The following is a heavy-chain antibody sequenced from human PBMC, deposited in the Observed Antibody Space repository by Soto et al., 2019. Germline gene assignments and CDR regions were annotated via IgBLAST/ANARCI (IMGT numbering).Heavy chain of an antibody. Sequence: VQLVESGGGLVKPGGSLRLSCAASGFIFSNAWLTWVRQTPGKGLEWIGTIYYSGSTYYNPSLKRRVTISVDTSKNQFSLKLSSVTAADTAVYYCATSNWFDPWGQGTLVTVSS. CDR2: IYYSGST. J-gene: IGHJ5*02. CDR3: ATSNWFDP. V-gene: IGHV4-59*05. CDR1: GFIFSNAW. D-gene: IGHD2-2*01.